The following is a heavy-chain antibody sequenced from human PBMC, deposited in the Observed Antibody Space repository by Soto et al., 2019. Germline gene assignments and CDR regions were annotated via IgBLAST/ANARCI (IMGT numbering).Heavy chain of an antibody. Sequence: SVKVSCKASGGTYSSYAISWVRQAPGQGLEWMGGIIPIFGTANYAQKFQGRVTITADESTSTAYMELSSLRSEDTAVYYCARGDRYYDSSGYYWPIFDYWGQGTLVTVSS. CDR1: GGTYSSYA. V-gene: IGHV1-69*13. CDR2: IIPIFGTA. D-gene: IGHD3-22*01. J-gene: IGHJ4*02. CDR3: ARGDRYYDSSGYYWPIFDY.